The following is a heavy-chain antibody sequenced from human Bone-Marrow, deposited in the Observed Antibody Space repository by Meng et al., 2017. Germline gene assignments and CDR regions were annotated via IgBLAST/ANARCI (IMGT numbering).Heavy chain of an antibody. CDR3: ARGVASPIFSTVVTPAFDY. J-gene: IGHJ4*02. V-gene: IGHV4-34*01. Sequence: QVQLQQGAAGLLKPSETLSPTCAVYGGSFSGYYWSWIRQPPGKGLEWIGEINHSGSTNYNPSLKSRVTISVDTSKNQFSLKLSSVTAADTAVYYCARGVASPIFSTVVTPAFDYWGQGTLVTVSS. CDR1: GGSFSGYY. D-gene: IGHD4-23*01. CDR2: INHSGST.